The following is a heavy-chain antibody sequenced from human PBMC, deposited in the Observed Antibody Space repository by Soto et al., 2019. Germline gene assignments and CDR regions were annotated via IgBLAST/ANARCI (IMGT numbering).Heavy chain of an antibody. CDR3: ARVRHVGCSSTSCYYYDGMAV. CDR1: GGTFSSYA. V-gene: IGHV1-69*01. Sequence: QVQLVQSGAEVKKPGSSVKVSCKASGGTFSSYAISWVRQAPGQGLEWMGGIIPIFGTANSAQKFQGRVTLTADESTSTAYMELSSLRSEETAVYYCARVRHVGCSSTSCYYYDGMAVWGQGTTVTVSS. J-gene: IGHJ6*02. CDR2: IIPIFGTA. D-gene: IGHD2-2*01.